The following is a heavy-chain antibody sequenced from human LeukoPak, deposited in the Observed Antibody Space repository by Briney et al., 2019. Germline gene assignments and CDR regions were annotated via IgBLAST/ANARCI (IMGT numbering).Heavy chain of an antibody. CDR3: ATFTNWGSGWYFDL. CDR1: GGSISSYY. V-gene: IGHV4-4*07. Sequence: SETLSLTCTVSGGSISSYYWSWIRQPAGKGLEWIGRIYTSGSTNYNPSLKSRVTMSVDTSKSQFSLKLSSVTAADTAVYYCATFTNWGSGWYFDLWGRGTLVTVSS. CDR2: IYTSGST. J-gene: IGHJ2*01. D-gene: IGHD7-27*01.